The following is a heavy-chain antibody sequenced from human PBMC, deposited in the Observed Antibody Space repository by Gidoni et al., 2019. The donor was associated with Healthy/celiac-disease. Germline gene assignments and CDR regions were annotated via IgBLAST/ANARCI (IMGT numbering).Heavy chain of an antibody. CDR3: AKDRVDGYNPPFPEFDY. J-gene: IGHJ4*02. CDR2: ISGSGGST. Sequence: EVQLLESGGGLVQPGGCLRRSCAATGCNFSSYAMSWVRQAPGKGLEWVSAISGSGGSTYYADSVKGRFTISRDNSKNTLYLQMNSLRAEDTAVYYCAKDRVDGYNPPFPEFDYWGQGTLVTVSS. D-gene: IGHD5-12*01. CDR1: GCNFSSYA. V-gene: IGHV3-23*01.